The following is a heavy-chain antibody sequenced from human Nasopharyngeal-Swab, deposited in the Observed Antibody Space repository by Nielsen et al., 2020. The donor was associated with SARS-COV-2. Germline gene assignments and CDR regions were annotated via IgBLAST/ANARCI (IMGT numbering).Heavy chain of an antibody. V-gene: IGHV3-23*01. CDR2: ISGSGGST. J-gene: IGHJ4*02. CDR3: AKDLTSIAVAGPIIDY. Sequence: WIRQPPGKGLEWVSAISGSGGSTYYADSVKGRFTISRDNSKNTLYLQMNSLRAEDTAVYYCAKDLTSIAVAGPIIDYWDQGTLVTVSS. D-gene: IGHD6-19*01.